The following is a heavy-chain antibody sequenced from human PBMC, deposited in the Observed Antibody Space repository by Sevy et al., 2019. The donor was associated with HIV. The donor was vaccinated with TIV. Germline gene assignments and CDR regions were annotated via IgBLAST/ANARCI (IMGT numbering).Heavy chain of an antibody. V-gene: IGHV4-30-4*01. CDR3: ARLRIYYYYGMDV. CDR2: IYYSGST. Sequence: SETLSLTCTVSGGSISSGDYYWSWIRQPPGKGLEWIGYIYYSGSTYYNPSLKSRVTMSVDTSKNQFSLKLSSVTAADTAVYYCARLRIYYYYGMDVWGQGTTVTVSS. D-gene: IGHD4-17*01. J-gene: IGHJ6*02. CDR1: GGSISSGDYY.